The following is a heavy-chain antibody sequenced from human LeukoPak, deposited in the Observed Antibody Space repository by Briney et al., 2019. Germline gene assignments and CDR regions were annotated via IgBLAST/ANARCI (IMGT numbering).Heavy chain of an antibody. J-gene: IGHJ3*02. CDR1: GGSMRSHY. CDR3: ARNQLLSLDAFDI. V-gene: IGHV4-59*08. Sequence: SETLSLTCTVSGGSMRSHYWSWIRQPPGKGPEWIGYIYYSGGTNYNPSLKSRVTISADTSKNHFSLRLSSVTAADTAVYYCARNQLLSLDAFDIWGQGTMVTVSS. D-gene: IGHD2-2*01. CDR2: IYYSGGT.